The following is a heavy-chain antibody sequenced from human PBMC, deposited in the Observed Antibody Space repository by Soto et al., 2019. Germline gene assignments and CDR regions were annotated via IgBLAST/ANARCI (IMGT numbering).Heavy chain of an antibody. CDR1: GYTFTGYY. CDR2: INPNSGGT. J-gene: IGHJ4*02. Sequence: GASVKVSCKASGYTFTGYYMHWVRQAPGQGLEWMGWINPNSGGTNYARKFQGRVTMTRDTSISTAYMELSRLRSDDTAVYYCARDDGQQLVYYYWGQGTLVTVSS. CDR3: ARDDGQQLVYYY. D-gene: IGHD6-13*01. V-gene: IGHV1-2*02.